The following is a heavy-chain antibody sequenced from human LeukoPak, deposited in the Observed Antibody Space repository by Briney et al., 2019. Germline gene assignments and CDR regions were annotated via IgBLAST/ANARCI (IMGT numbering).Heavy chain of an antibody. CDR2: IFYSGST. CDR3: ARSHFGGPYCSGATCFKNWFDP. D-gene: IGHD2-15*01. Sequence: SETLSLTCTVSGGSISSSSYNWGWIRQPPGKGLEWIGSIFYSGSTYYSPSLKSRVTISVDTSMDQFSLKLSSVTAADTAVYYCARSHFGGPYCSGATCFKNWFDPWGQGTLVTVSS. J-gene: IGHJ5*02. V-gene: IGHV4-39*01. CDR1: GGSISSSSYN.